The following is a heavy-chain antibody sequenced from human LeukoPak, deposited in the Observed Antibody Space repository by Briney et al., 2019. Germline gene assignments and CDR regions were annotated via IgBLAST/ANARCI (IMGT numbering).Heavy chain of an antibody. D-gene: IGHD3-10*01. CDR2: IIPIFGTA. Sequence: SVKVSCKASGGTFSSYAISWVRQAPGQGLEWMGGIIPIFGTADYAQKFQGRVTITADKSTSTAYMELSSLRSEDTAVYYCARGDITMVRGVIIPSRFDPWGQGTLVTVSS. CDR1: GGTFSSYA. CDR3: ARGDITMVRGVIIPSRFDP. J-gene: IGHJ5*02. V-gene: IGHV1-69*06.